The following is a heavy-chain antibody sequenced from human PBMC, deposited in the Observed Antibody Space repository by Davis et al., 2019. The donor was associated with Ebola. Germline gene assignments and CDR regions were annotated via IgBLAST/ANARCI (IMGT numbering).Heavy chain of an antibody. J-gene: IGHJ6*02. D-gene: IGHD3-9*01. CDR1: GFSLPTTGVG. V-gene: IGHV2-5*02. CDR2: IYWDDDK. Sequence: SGPTLVKPTPTLTLTCTFSGFSLPTTGVGVGWIRQPPGKAPEWLTLIYWDDDKRYSPSLNSRLTITKDTSKTQVVLTMTHMDPVDTATYYCVHRFLTTTIDYGMDVWGQGTTVTVSS. CDR3: VHRFLTTTIDYGMDV.